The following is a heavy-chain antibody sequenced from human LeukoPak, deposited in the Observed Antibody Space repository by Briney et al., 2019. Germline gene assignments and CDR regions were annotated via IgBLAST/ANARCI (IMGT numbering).Heavy chain of an antibody. J-gene: IGHJ5*02. CDR2: IYHSGST. D-gene: IGHD3-16*01. V-gene: IGHV4-38-2*02. Sequence: PSETLSLTCTVSGYSISSGYYWGWIRQPPGKGLEWIGSIYHSGSTYYNPSLKSRVTISVDTSKNQFSLKLSSVTAADTAVYYCARVGGARFDPWGQGTLVTVSS. CDR1: GYSISSGYY. CDR3: ARVGGARFDP.